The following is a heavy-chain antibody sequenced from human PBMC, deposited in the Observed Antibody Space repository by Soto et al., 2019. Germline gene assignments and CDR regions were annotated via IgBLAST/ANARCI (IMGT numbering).Heavy chain of an antibody. CDR1: GGSISSSSYY. V-gene: IGHV4-39*01. CDR3: ARHALLGSSWYFFDY. D-gene: IGHD6-13*01. Sequence: PSETLSLTCTVSGGSISSSSYYWGWILQPPGKGLEWIGSIYYSGSTYYNPSLKSRVTIPVDTSKNQFSLKLSSVTAADTAVYYCARHALLGSSWYFFDYWGQGTLVTVSS. CDR2: IYYSGST. J-gene: IGHJ4*02.